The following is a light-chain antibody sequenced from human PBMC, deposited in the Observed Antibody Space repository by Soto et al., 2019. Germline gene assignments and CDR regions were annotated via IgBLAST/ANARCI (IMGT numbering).Light chain of an antibody. CDR2: AAS. Sequence: DLQMTQSPSSLSASVGDGVTITCRASQTITSYVNWYQQRPGKAPKLLIYAASSLQSGVPSRFSGSGSGTDFTLTISSLQPEDFATYYCQQSYSSPQTFGQGTKVEIK. V-gene: IGKV1-39*01. J-gene: IGKJ1*01. CDR1: QTITSY. CDR3: QQSYSSPQT.